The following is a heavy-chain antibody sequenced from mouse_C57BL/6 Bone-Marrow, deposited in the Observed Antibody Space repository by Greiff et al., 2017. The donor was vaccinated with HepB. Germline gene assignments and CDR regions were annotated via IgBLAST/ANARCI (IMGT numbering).Heavy chain of an antibody. CDR1: GYAFTNYL. D-gene: IGHD2-4*01. CDR2: INPGSGGT. J-gene: IGHJ2*01. Sequence: QVQLQQSGAELVRPGTSVKVSCKASGYAFTNYLIEWVKQRPGQGLEWIGVINPGSGGTNYNEKFKGKATLTADKSSSTAYMQLSSLTSEDSAVYFCARRGLRQGDYWGQGTTLTVSS. CDR3: ARRGLRQGDY. V-gene: IGHV1-54*01.